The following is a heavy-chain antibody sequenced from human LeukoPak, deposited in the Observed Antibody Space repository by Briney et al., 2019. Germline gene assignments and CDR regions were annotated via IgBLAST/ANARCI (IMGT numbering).Heavy chain of an antibody. Sequence: TSETLSLTCTVSGGSISSSSYYWGWIRQPPGKGLEWIGSIYYSGSTYYNPSLKSRVTISVDTSKNQFSLKLSSVTAADTAVYYCARQIGLLYFDYWGQGTLVTVSS. CDR1: GGSISSSSYY. V-gene: IGHV4-39*01. CDR2: IYYSGST. CDR3: ARQIGLLYFDY. J-gene: IGHJ4*02. D-gene: IGHD2/OR15-2a*01.